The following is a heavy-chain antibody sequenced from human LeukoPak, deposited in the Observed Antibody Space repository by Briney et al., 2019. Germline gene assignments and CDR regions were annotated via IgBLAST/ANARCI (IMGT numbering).Heavy chain of an antibody. Sequence: GGSLRLSCSAYGFTFSSYCMNWVRQVPGKGLEWVSYISSSSSNIYYRDSVKGRFTISRDNAKNSLYLQMNSLRAEDTAVYYWARELVVVAAMELDYGGQATLVTVSS. CDR3: ARELVVVAAMELDY. D-gene: IGHD2-15*01. V-gene: IGHV3-48*01. J-gene: IGHJ4*02. CDR1: GFTFSSYC. CDR2: ISSSSSNI.